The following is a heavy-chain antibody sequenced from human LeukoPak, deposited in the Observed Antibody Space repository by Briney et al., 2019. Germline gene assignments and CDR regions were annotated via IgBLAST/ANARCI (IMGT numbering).Heavy chain of an antibody. CDR1: GFTFSCYG. CDR2: IWYDGSNK. CDR3: ARDRLKLSYSSTIGDY. V-gene: IGHV3-33*01. Sequence: GRSLRLSCAASGFTFSCYGMHWVRQAPGKGLEWVAVIWYDGSNKYYADSVKGRFTISRDNSKNTLYLQMNSLRAEDTAVYYCARDRLKLSYSSTIGDYWGQGTLVTVSS. J-gene: IGHJ4*02. D-gene: IGHD6-13*01.